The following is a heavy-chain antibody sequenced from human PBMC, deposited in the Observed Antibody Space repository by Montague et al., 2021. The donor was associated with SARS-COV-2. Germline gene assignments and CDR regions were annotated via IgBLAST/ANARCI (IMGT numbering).Heavy chain of an antibody. V-gene: IGHV4-61*02. CDR1: GGSISSGSYY. CDR3: ARDGRLGDRGSNTWSYYSYRLDV. Sequence: TLSLTCTVSGGSISSGSYYWSWIRQPAGKGLEWIGRIYTSGSTNYNPSLKSRVTISVDTSKNQFSLKLSSVTAADTAVYYCARDGRLGDRGSNTWSYYSYRLDVWGQGTTVTVSS. CDR2: IYTSGST. J-gene: IGHJ6*02. D-gene: IGHD3-10*01.